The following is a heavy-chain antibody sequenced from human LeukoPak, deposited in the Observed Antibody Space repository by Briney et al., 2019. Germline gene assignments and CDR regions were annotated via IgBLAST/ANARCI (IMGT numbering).Heavy chain of an antibody. CDR2: IKQDGSTK. Sequence: GGSLRLSCAASGFTFSNSWMAWVRQAPGKGLEWVANIKQDGSTKHYADSLKDRFTISRDNPKNLLYVQMNSLRADDTAVYHCARDTDGSLDYWGQGILVTVAS. CDR3: ARDTDGSLDY. CDR1: GFTFSNSW. V-gene: IGHV3-7*01. D-gene: IGHD1-26*01. J-gene: IGHJ4*02.